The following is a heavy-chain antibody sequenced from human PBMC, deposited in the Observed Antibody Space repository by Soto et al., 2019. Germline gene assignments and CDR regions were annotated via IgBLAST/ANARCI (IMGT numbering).Heavy chain of an antibody. J-gene: IGHJ4*01. V-gene: IGHV3-74*01. Sequence: GGPLRLSCAASGFSFSSYCMHCVRRAPGKGLMWVARIHSDGSTTRYADSVKGRFTISRDNAKNTLYLQMSSLRVEDTAVYYCARDNWNSYWGQGTLVTVSS. CDR1: GFSFSSYC. D-gene: IGHD1-7*01. CDR3: ARDNWNSY. CDR2: IHSDGSTT.